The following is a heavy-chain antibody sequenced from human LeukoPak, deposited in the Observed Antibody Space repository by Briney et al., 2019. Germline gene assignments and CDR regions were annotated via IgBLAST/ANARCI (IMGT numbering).Heavy chain of an antibody. CDR3: TKGGHHFNPFYN. CDR2: IHADGKDP. CDR1: GFTFSTSP. V-gene: IGHV3-23*01. Sequence: GGSLRLSCAVSGFTFSTSPMAWVRRAPGKGLEWVSSIHADGKDPFCADSVQGRCTISRDNSKNTLFLQLNSLRVEDTATYFCTKGGHHFNPFYNWGHGSLVTVSS. J-gene: IGHJ4*01.